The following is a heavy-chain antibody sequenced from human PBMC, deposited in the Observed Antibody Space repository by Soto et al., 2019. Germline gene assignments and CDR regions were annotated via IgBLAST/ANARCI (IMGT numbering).Heavy chain of an antibody. J-gene: IGHJ6*02. CDR1: GYTFTSYY. CDR2: INPSGGST. V-gene: IGHV1-46*01. CDR3: ARDVAIFGEYGMDV. D-gene: IGHD3-3*01. Sequence: ASVKVSCKASGYTFTSYYMHWVVQAPLQWLEWMGIINPSGGSTSYAQKFQGRVTMTRDTSTSTVYMELSSLRSEDTAVYYCARDVAIFGEYGMDVWGQGTTVTVSS.